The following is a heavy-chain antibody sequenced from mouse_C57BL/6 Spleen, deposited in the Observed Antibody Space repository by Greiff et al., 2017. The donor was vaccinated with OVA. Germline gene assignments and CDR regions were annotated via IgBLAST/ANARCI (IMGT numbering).Heavy chain of an antibody. J-gene: IGHJ4*01. CDR3: ARSEVKKYYYAMDY. D-gene: IGHD1-3*01. V-gene: IGHV1-82*01. Sequence: QVQLQQSGPELVKPGASVKISCKASGYAFSSSWMNWVKQRPGKGLEWIGRLYPGDGDTNYNGKFKGKATLTADKSSSTAYMQLSSLTSEDSAVYFCARSEVKKYYYAMDYWGQGTSVTVSS. CDR2: LYPGDGDT. CDR1: GYAFSSSW.